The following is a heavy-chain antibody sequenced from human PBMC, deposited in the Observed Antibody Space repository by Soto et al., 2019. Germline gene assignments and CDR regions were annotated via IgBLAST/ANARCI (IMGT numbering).Heavy chain of an antibody. Sequence: PGVSRILSWAASGFTFSSYAMSWVRPAPGKGLEWVSAISGSGGSTYYADPVKGRFTISRDNSKNTLYLQMNSLRAEDTAVYYCAKFSNMVYGPIWFDPWGQGTLVTVSS. J-gene: IGHJ5*02. CDR3: AKFSNMVYGPIWFDP. CDR1: GFTFSSYA. D-gene: IGHD2-8*01. V-gene: IGHV3-23*01. CDR2: ISGSGGST.